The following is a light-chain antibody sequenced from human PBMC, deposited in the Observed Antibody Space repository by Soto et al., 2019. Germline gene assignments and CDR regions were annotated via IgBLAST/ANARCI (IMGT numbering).Light chain of an antibody. CDR2: DAS. Sequence: EIVLTQSPGTLSLSPGESATLSCRASRSVSSYLAWYQQKPGQAPRLLIYDASNRATGIPARFSGSGSGTEFTLTIGSLQSEDFAVYYCQQYNNWLALTFGGGTKVDIK. CDR1: RSVSSY. J-gene: IGKJ4*01. V-gene: IGKV3D-15*01. CDR3: QQYNNWLALT.